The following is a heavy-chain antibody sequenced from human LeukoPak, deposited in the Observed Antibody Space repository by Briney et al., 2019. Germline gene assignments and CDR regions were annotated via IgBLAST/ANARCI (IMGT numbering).Heavy chain of an antibody. D-gene: IGHD6-19*01. J-gene: IGHJ4*02. Sequence: GGSLRLSCAASGFTFSSYAMSWVRQAPGKGLEWVANIKQDGSEKYYVDSVKGRFTMSGDNARNSLYLQMNSLRVEDTAVYYCARETGIPVAGLNPCYFDYWGQGTLVTVSS. V-gene: IGHV3-7*01. CDR1: GFTFSSYA. CDR3: ARETGIPVAGLNPCYFDY. CDR2: IKQDGSEK.